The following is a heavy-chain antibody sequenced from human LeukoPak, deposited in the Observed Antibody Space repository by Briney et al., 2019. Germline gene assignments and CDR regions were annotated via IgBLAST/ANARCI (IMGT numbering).Heavy chain of an antibody. Sequence: SGGSLRLSCAASGFTFSSYWMHWVRQAPGKGLVGVSRINSDGSSTSYADSVKGRFTISRDNAKNTLYLQMNSLRAEDTAVYYCASIVGATTGLDYWGQGTLVTVSS. CDR1: GFTFSSYW. D-gene: IGHD1-26*01. V-gene: IGHV3-74*01. CDR3: ASIVGATTGLDY. J-gene: IGHJ4*02. CDR2: INSDGSST.